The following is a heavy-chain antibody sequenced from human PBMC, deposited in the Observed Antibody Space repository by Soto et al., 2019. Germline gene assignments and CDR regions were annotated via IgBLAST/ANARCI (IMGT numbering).Heavy chain of an antibody. Sequence: EVQLVESGGGLVQPGGSLSLSCAASGFTVSSFYMNWVRQAPGKGLEWVSITHNGGKTYYADSVKGRFSISRDTSKNTLFLQLNSLRAEDTAVYYCARDRGYSFAYWGQGTLVTVSS. CDR2: THNGGKT. V-gene: IGHV3-66*01. D-gene: IGHD5-18*01. J-gene: IGHJ4*02. CDR1: GFTVSSFY. CDR3: ARDRGYSFAY.